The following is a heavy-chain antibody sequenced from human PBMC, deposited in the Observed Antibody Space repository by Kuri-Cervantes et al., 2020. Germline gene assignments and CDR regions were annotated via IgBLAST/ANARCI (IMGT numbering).Heavy chain of an antibody. CDR3: AKSLAAAGTRSYYFDY. Sequence: ETLSLTCAASGFTFSSYSMNWVRQAPGKGLEWVSSISNSSSYIYYADSVKGRFTISRDNSKNTLYLQMNSLRAEDTALYYCAKSLAAAGTRSYYFDYWGQGTLVTV. CDR2: ISNSSSYI. J-gene: IGHJ4*02. CDR1: GFTFSSYS. D-gene: IGHD6-13*01. V-gene: IGHV3-21*04.